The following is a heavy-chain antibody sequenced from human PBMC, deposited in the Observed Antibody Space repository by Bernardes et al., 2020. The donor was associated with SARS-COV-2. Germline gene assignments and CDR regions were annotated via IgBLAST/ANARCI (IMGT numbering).Heavy chain of an antibody. CDR2: IIPILGIA. CDR3: ARDVLYHQLPRGRNGDSNGMDV. Sequence: SVKVSCKASGGTFSSYAISWVRQAPGQGLEWMGRIIPILGIASYAQKFQGRVTITADKSTSTAYMELTSLRSEDTAVYYCARDVLYHQLPRGRNGDSNGMDVWGQGTTVTVSS. J-gene: IGHJ6*02. V-gene: IGHV1-69*04. CDR1: GGTFSSYA. D-gene: IGHD1-1*01.